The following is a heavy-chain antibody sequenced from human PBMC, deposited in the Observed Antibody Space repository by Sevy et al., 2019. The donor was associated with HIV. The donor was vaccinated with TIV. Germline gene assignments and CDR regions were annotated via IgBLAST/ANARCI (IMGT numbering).Heavy chain of an antibody. J-gene: IGHJ6*02. Sequence: GGSLRLSCSASGFTFSSYAMHWVRQAPGKGLEYVSAISSNGGRTYYADSVKGRFTISRDNSKNTLYLQMSSLRAEDTAVYYCVKAWSGPHLGMDVWGQGTTVTVSS. CDR3: VKAWSGPHLGMDV. CDR1: GFTFSSYA. D-gene: IGHD3-3*01. V-gene: IGHV3-64D*06. CDR2: ISSNGGRT.